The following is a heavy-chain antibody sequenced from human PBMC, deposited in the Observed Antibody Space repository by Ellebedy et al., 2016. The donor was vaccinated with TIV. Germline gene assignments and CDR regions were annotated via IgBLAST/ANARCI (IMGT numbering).Heavy chain of an antibody. V-gene: IGHV4-34*01. CDR3: ARGLGGHGSGSYYYYGMDV. Sequence: SETLSLXXAVYGGSFSGYYWSWIRQPPGKGLEWIGEINHSGSTNYNPSLKSRVTISVDTSKNQFSLKLSSVTAADTAVYYCARGLGGHGSGSYYYYGMDVWGQGTTVTVSS. J-gene: IGHJ6*02. D-gene: IGHD3-10*01. CDR2: INHSGST. CDR1: GGSFSGYY.